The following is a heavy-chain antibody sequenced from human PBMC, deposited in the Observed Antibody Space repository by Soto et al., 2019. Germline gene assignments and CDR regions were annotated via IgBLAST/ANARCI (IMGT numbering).Heavy chain of an antibody. CDR3: ARSDGWFGELSNPFDY. J-gene: IGHJ4*02. V-gene: IGHV4-59*08. CDR2: IYYSGST. CDR1: GGSISSYY. Sequence: PSETLSLTCTVSGGSISSYYRSWIRQPPGKGLEWIGYIYYSGSTNYNPSLKSRVTISVDTSKNQFSLKLSSVTAADTAVYYCARSDGWFGELSNPFDYWGQGTLVTVSS. D-gene: IGHD3-10*01.